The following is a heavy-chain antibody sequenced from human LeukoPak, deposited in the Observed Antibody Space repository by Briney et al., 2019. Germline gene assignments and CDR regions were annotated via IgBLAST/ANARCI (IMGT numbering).Heavy chain of an antibody. CDR2: ISGSGGST. CDR1: GFTFSSYA. J-gene: IGHJ4*02. V-gene: IGHV3-23*01. Sequence: GGSLRLSCAASGFTFSSYAMSWVRQAPGKGLEWVSAISGSGGSTYYADSVKGRFTISRDNSKNTLYLQMNSLRAEDTAVYYCAKDITMIVVVTLDYWGQGTLVTVSS. CDR3: AKDITMIVVVTLDY. D-gene: IGHD3-22*01.